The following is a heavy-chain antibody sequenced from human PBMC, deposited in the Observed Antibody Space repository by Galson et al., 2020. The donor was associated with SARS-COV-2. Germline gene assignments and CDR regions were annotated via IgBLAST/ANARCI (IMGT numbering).Heavy chain of an antibody. Sequence: GGSLRLSCAASGFTVSSNYMSWVRQAPGKGLEWVSVIYSGGSTYYADPVKGRFTISRDNSKNTLYLQINSLRPEDTAVYYCASGGSGWYSDAFDIWGQGTMVTVSS. CDR3: ASGGSGWYSDAFDI. D-gene: IGHD6-19*01. J-gene: IGHJ3*02. CDR1: GFTVSSNY. V-gene: IGHV3-53*05. CDR2: IYSGGST.